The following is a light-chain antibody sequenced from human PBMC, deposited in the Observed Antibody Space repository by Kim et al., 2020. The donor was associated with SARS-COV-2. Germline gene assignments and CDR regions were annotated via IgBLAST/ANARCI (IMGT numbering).Light chain of an antibody. V-gene: IGKV1-16*01. CDR1: QGISTN. J-gene: IGKJ5*01. CDR2: DAS. CDR3: QQYNSHPST. Sequence: DIQMTQSPSSLSASVGDRVTITCRASQGISTNLAWFQQKPGEAPKSLIYDASSLQGGVPSRFSASGSGQDFTLTISSLQPADFAIYFCQQYNSHPSTFGQGTRLEIK.